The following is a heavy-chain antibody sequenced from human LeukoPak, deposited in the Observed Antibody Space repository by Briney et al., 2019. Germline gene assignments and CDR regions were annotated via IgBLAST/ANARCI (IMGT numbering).Heavy chain of an antibody. CDR2: FDPEDGET. CDR3: ARGGTTVTTLNRWFDP. D-gene: IGHD4-17*01. CDR1: GYTLTELS. V-gene: IGHV1-24*01. J-gene: IGHJ5*02. Sequence: ASVKVSCKVSGYTLTELSMHWVRQAPGKGLEWMGGFDPEDGETIYAQKFQGRVTMTEDTSTDTAYMELRSLRSDDTAVYYCARGGTTVTTLNRWFDPWGQGTLVTVSS.